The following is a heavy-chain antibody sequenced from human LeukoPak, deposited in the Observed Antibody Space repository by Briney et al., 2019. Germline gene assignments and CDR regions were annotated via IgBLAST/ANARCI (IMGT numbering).Heavy chain of an antibody. CDR2: IYYNGIT. CDR3: GGYQLLSDAFDI. D-gene: IGHD2-2*01. V-gene: IGHV4-38-2*01. J-gene: IGHJ3*02. Sequence: GSLRLSCAASGFTFSSYAINWVRQPPGKGLEWIGSIYYNGITYYNPSLKSRVTISVDTSKNQFSLKLTSVTAADTAVYYCGGYQLLSDAFDIWGQGTMVTVSS. CDR1: GFTFSSYA.